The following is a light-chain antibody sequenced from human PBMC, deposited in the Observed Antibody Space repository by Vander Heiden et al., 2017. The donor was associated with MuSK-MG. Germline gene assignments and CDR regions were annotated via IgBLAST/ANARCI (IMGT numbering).Light chain of an antibody. CDR1: QSISSY. CDR3: QQSDTTPLT. Sequence: DSQMTQSPSSLSASVGDRVTITCRASQSISSYLNWYQQKPGKAPKLLIYAASSLQSRVPSRFSGSGSGTDFTLTIISLQPEDFATYYCQQSDTTPLTFGQGTRLEIK. J-gene: IGKJ5*01. V-gene: IGKV1-39*01. CDR2: AAS.